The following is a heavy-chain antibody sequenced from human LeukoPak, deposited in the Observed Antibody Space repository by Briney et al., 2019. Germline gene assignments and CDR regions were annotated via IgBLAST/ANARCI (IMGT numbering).Heavy chain of an antibody. CDR3: AGGVVDTAMVY. J-gene: IGHJ4*02. Sequence: SETLSLTCTVSGYSIGSGYYWGWIRQPPGKGLEWIGSIYHSGSTYYNPSLKSRVTISVDTSKNRFSLKLSSVTAADTAVYYCAGGVVDTAMVYWGQGTLVTVSS. CDR1: GYSIGSGYY. CDR2: IYHSGST. D-gene: IGHD5-18*01. V-gene: IGHV4-38-2*02.